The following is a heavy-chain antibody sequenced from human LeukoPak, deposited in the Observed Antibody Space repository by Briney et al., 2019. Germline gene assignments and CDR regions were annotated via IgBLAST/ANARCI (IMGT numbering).Heavy chain of an antibody. CDR3: ARDLDSSSWYYFDY. J-gene: IGHJ4*02. V-gene: IGHV1-2*06. CDR1: GYTFTGYY. D-gene: IGHD6-13*01. Sequence: ASVKVSCKASGYTFTGYYMHWVRQAPGQGLEWMGRINPNSGGANYAQKFQGRVTMTRDTSISTAYMELSRLRSDDTAVYYCARDLDSSSWYYFDYWGQGTLVTVPS. CDR2: INPNSGGA.